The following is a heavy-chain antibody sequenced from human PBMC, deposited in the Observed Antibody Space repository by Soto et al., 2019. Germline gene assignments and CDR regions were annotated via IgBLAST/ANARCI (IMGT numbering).Heavy chain of an antibody. Sequence: SGGSLRLSCAASGFTFSSYAMSWVRRAPGKGLEWVSGISGSGRITKYADSVKGRFIISRDNFKNTLYLQMNSLRAEDTAVYYCARENILTGYYYYYYYYMDVWGKGTTVTVSS. D-gene: IGHD3-9*01. CDR2: ISGSGRIT. V-gene: IGHV3-23*01. CDR3: ARENILTGYYYYYYYYMDV. CDR1: GFTFSSYA. J-gene: IGHJ6*03.